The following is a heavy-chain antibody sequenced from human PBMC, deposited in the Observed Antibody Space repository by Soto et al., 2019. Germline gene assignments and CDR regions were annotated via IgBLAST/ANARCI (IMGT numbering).Heavy chain of an antibody. D-gene: IGHD2-2*01. Sequence: PGGSLRLSCAGSGFTFSTNAMSWVRQAPGKGLEWVSTISGNGDSSDYADSVKGRFTISRDNAKNSLYLQMNSLRAEDTAVYYCARDLRYCSSTSCPSGMDVWGQGTTVTVSS. CDR2: ISGNGDSS. V-gene: IGHV3-23*01. CDR1: GFTFSTNA. CDR3: ARDLRYCSSTSCPSGMDV. J-gene: IGHJ6*02.